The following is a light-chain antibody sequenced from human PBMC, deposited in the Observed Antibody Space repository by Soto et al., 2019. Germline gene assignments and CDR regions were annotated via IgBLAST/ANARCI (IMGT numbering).Light chain of an antibody. CDR1: QTVDVY. CDR2: GAS. CDR3: QQTYTTPL. J-gene: IGKJ5*01. Sequence: DIQMTQSPSSLSASLGDRVTITCRASQTVDVYLNWYQKKPGKAPKLLIYGASSLQSGVPSRFSGSGSGTDFTLTISNLQPEDFATYYCQQTYTTPLFGQGTRLDLK. V-gene: IGKV1-39*01.